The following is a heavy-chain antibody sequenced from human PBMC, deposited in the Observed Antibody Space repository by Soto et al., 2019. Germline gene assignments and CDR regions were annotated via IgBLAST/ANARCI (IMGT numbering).Heavy chain of an antibody. V-gene: IGHV1-2*02. J-gene: IGHJ3*02. D-gene: IGHD3-22*01. CDR2: INPNSGGT. CDR3: ARVVDTVVVITRGLDAFDI. Sequence: GASVNVSCKASGYTFTGYYMHWVRQAPGQGLEWMGWINPNSGGTNYAQKFQGRVTVTRDTSISTAYMELSRLRSDDTAVDYCARVVDTVVVITRGLDAFDIVSQGTMVTVSS. CDR1: GYTFTGYY.